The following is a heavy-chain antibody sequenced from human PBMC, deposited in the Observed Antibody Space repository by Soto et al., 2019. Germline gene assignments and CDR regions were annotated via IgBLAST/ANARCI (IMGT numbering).Heavy chain of an antibody. D-gene: IGHD1-1*01. J-gene: IGHJ4*02. CDR3: ARGRYGDY. CDR1: GYTFTTYG. Sequence: QVHLVQSGAEVKKPGASVKVSCKGSGYTFTTYGISWVRQAPGQGLEWMGWISARNGNTNYAQKLQGGVTVARDTSTCTAYMELSSLRSDDTAVYYCARGRYGDYWGQGALVTVSS. CDR2: ISARNGNT. V-gene: IGHV1-18*01.